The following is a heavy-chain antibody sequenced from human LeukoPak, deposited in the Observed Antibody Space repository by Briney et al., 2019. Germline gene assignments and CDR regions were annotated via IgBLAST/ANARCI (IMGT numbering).Heavy chain of an antibody. CDR3: AREGDRGIEVADSFDS. V-gene: IGHV3-23*01. D-gene: IGHD6-19*01. Sequence: PGGSLRLPCAASGFTFDMYSMAWVRQAPGKGLEWVSAINSAGGYRLYSDSVKGRFTISRDNFQNTLYLQMNSLRAEDTAVYYCAREGDRGIEVADSFDSWGQGTLVTVSS. CDR2: INSAGGYR. CDR1: GFTFDMYS. J-gene: IGHJ4*02.